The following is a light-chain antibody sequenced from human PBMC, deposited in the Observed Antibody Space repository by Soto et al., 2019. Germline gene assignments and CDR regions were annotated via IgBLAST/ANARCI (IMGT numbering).Light chain of an antibody. Sequence: DIQMTQVPSSLSASVGDRVTITCRASQSISGYVNWYQQKPGKVPKLLIYGASILQSGVPSRFRGSRSGTDGTLVISRLQPEDFATYYCQPSYSTPWTFGQGTKVEMK. V-gene: IGKV1-39*01. CDR1: QSISGY. CDR3: QPSYSTPWT. J-gene: IGKJ1*01. CDR2: GAS.